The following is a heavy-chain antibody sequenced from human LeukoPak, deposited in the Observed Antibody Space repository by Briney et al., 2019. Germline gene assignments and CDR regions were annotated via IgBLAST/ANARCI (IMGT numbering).Heavy chain of an antibody. D-gene: IGHD5-24*01. Sequence: SETLSLTCTVSGGSISSYYWSWIRQPPGKGLELIGHIYYTGRTEYNPSLKSRVTISVDTSKNQFSLKLSSVTAADTAVYYCAREEIRSWFDPWGQGTLVTVSS. CDR2: IYYTGRT. V-gene: IGHV4-59*01. CDR1: GGSISSYY. J-gene: IGHJ5*02. CDR3: AREEIRSWFDP.